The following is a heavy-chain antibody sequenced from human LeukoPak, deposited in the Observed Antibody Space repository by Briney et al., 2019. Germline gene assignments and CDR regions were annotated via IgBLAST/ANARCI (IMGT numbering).Heavy chain of an antibody. CDR1: GGSFSGYY. CDR2: IYYSGNT. V-gene: IGHV4-39*01. Sequence: SETLSLTCAVYGGSFSGYYWGWIRQPPGKGLEWIGSIYYSGNTYYNPSLKSRVTISVDTSKNQFSLKLSFVTAADTAVYYCSRRLRDRVDYWGQGTLVTVSS. J-gene: IGHJ4*02. D-gene: IGHD5-12*01. CDR3: SRRLRDRVDY.